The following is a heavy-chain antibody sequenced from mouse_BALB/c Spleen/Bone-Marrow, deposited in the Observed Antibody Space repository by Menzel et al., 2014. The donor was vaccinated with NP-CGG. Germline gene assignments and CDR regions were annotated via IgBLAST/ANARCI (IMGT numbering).Heavy chain of an antibody. V-gene: IGHV7-1*02. J-gene: IGHJ4*01. Sequence: EVMLVESGGGLVQPGGSLRLSCATSGFTYSDFYMEWVRQSPGKRLEWIAASRNKANDYTTEYSASVKGRFIVSRDTSQSILYLQMNALRAKDTAIYYCARDPRWLLAMDYWGQGTSVTVSS. D-gene: IGHD2-3*01. CDR2: SRNKANDYTT. CDR3: ARDPRWLLAMDY. CDR1: GFTYSDFY.